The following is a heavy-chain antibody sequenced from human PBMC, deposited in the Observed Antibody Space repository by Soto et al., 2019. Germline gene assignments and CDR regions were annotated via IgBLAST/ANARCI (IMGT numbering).Heavy chain of an antibody. CDR3: ARQFVVVPAAVYGMDV. CDR2: IYPGDSDT. CDR1: GYSFASYL. J-gene: IGHJ6*02. V-gene: IGHV5-51*01. Sequence: AEAMKISCEGSGYSFASYLIGRVRQIPGKNLEWMGIIYPGDSDTRYSPSFQGQVTISADKPLRTAYLQWTSLKASDTALYYCARQFVVVPAAVYGMDVWGQGTTVTVSS. D-gene: IGHD2-2*01.